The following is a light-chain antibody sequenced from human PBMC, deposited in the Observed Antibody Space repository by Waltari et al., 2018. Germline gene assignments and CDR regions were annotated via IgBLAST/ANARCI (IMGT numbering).Light chain of an antibody. J-gene: IGLJ1*01. CDR3: TSYTSSSTYV. Sequence: QSALTQPASVSGSPGPSITISRTGTSSDVGGYNYVHWYQHHPGKAPKLMIYDVNKRPSGVSDRFSGSKSGNTASLTISGLQTEDEADYYCTSYTSSSTYVFGIGTKVTVL. CDR2: DVN. V-gene: IGLV2-14*03. CDR1: SSDVGGYNY.